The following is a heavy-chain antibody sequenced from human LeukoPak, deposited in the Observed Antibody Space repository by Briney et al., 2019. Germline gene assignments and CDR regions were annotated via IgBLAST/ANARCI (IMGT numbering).Heavy chain of an antibody. Sequence: ASVKVSCKASGYTFTSYGISWVRQAPRQGLEWMGWISAYNGNTNYAQKLQGRVTMTTDTSTSTAYVELRSLRSDDTAVYYCARDRGAYYCGSGSFFDYWGQGTLVTVSS. D-gene: IGHD3-10*01. CDR3: ARDRGAYYCGSGSFFDY. V-gene: IGHV1-18*01. CDR2: ISAYNGNT. J-gene: IGHJ4*02. CDR1: GYTFTSYG.